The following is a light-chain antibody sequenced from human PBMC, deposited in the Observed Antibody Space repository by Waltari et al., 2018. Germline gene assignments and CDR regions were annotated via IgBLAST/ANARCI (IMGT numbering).Light chain of an antibody. CDR3: QQSYMSPRT. CDR2: AAS. CDR1: RNIGTY. V-gene: IGKV1-39*01. J-gene: IGKJ1*01. Sequence: DIQMTQSPASLAASVGDRVSITCRASRNIGTYLNWYSQKPGKAPKRRIYAASSLQSAVPSRFSGSGSGTDFTLTISSLQPEDFATYYCQQSYMSPRTFGQGTKVEI.